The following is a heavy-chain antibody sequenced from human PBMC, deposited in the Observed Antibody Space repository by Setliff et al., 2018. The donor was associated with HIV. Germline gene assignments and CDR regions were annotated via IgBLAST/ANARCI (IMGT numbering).Heavy chain of an antibody. CDR3: STDPGIQLWPAGYYYGMDV. Sequence: GGSLSLSCAASGFTFSNAWMSWVRQAPGKGLEWVGRIKSKADGGTTDYAAPVKGRFTFSRDDSKNTVYVQMNSLKTEDTAVYYCSTDPGIQLWPAGYYYGMDVWGQGTTVTVSS. J-gene: IGHJ6*02. V-gene: IGHV3-15*01. CDR2: IKSKADGGTT. D-gene: IGHD5-18*01. CDR1: GFTFSNAW.